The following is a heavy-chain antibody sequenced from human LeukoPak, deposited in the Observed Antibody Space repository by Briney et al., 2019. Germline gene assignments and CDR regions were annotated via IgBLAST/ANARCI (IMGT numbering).Heavy chain of an antibody. D-gene: IGHD5-18*01. CDR2: ISSNGGST. CDR3: AMRGYSYGPIPYWFDY. V-gene: IGHV3-64*01. Sequence: GGSLRLSCAASGFTFSSYAMHWVRQAPGKGLEYVSAISSNGGSTYYANSVKGRFTISRDNSKNTLYLQMGSLRAEDMAVYYCAMRGYSYGPIPYWFDYWGQGTLVTVSS. CDR1: GFTFSSYA. J-gene: IGHJ4*02.